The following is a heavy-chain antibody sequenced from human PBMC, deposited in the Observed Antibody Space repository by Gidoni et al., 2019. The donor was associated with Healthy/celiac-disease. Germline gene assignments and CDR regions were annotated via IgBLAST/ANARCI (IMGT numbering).Heavy chain of an antibody. J-gene: IGHJ6*02. CDR1: GGTFSSYA. CDR3: AATLGGRIGELLLRYYYYYGMDV. CDR2: IIPIFGTA. V-gene: IGHV1-69*01. D-gene: IGHD3-10*01. Sequence: QVQLVQSGAEVKTPGSSVKVSCKASGGTFSSYALSWVRQAPGQGLEWMGGIIPIFGTANYAQKFQGRVTITADESTSTAYMELSSLRSEDTAVYYCAATLGGRIGELLLRYYYYYGMDVWGQGTTVTVSS.